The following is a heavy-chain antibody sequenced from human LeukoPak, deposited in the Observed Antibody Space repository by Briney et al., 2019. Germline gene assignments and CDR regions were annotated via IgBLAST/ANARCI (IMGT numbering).Heavy chain of an antibody. CDR3: ARSRSVTIFGVVIVGGVYFDY. CDR1: GGSISSSNW. V-gene: IGHV4-4*02. CDR2: IYHSGST. J-gene: IGHJ4*02. Sequence: SGTLSLTCAVSGGSISSSNWWSWVRQPPGKGLEWIGEIYHSGSTNYNPSLKSRVTISVDKSKNQFSLKLSSVTAADTAVYYCARSRSVTIFGVVIVGGVYFDYWGQGTLVTVSS. D-gene: IGHD3-3*01.